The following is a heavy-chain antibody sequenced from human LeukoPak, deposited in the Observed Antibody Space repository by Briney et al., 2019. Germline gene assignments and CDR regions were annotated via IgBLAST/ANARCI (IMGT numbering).Heavy chain of an antibody. V-gene: IGHV1-2*06. J-gene: IGHJ6*03. CDR1: GYTFTGYY. CDR2: INPNSGGT. D-gene: IGHD4-11*01. CDR3: AVMTTVKYYYYYMDV. Sequence: ASVKVSCKASGYTFTGYYMHWVRQAPGQGLEWMGRINPNSGGTNYAQKFQGRVTMTRDTSISTAYMELSRLRSDDTAVYYCAVMTTVKYYYYYMDVWGKGTTVTVSS.